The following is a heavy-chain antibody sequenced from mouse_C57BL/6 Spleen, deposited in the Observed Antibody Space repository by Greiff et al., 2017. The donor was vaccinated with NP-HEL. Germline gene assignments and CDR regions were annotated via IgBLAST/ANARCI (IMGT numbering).Heavy chain of an antibody. Sequence: EVQRVESGGGLVKPGGSLKLSCAASGFTFTDYGMHWVPQAPEQGLEWVSYICRCSSTLYYADTVKGRFTISRDNAKNTLFLQMTSLRSEDTAMDYCARTRLRFPYAMDYWGQGTSVTVSS. V-gene: IGHV5-17*01. J-gene: IGHJ4*01. CDR2: ICRCSSTL. CDR1: GFTFTDYG. D-gene: IGHD2-4*01. CDR3: ARTRLRFPYAMDY.